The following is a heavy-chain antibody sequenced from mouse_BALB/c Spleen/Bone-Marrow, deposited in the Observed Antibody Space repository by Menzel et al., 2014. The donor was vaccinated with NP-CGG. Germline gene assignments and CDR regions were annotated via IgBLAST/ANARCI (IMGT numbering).Heavy chain of an antibody. CDR3: ARHAYYYQIEVSLVS. D-gene: IGHD1-1*02. V-gene: IGHV5-9-2*01. Sequence: EVQLDEPIRCLGKAGESLELPCAPAVVTCNSYDMYWVRQTPEKMLEWFATIIGRGNDTFYPYSVKVQFTISRDNANNNMYLQLSSLRSEDTALYYCARHAYYYQIEVSLVSWRQGT. CDR2: IIGRGNDT. CDR1: VVTCNSYD. J-gene: IGHJ2*01.